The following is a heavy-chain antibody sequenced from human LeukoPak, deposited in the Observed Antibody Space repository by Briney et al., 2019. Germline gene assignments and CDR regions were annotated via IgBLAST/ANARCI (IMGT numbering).Heavy chain of an antibody. CDR3: AREIVAGTEDY. CDR1: GYTFTGYS. Sequence: ASVKVSCKASGYTFTGYSIHWVRQAPGQGLEWMGWISAYNGNTNYAQKLQGRVTMTTDTSTSTAYMELRSLRSDDTAVYYCAREIVAGTEDYWGQGTLVTVSS. J-gene: IGHJ4*02. V-gene: IGHV1-18*04. D-gene: IGHD6-19*01. CDR2: ISAYNGNT.